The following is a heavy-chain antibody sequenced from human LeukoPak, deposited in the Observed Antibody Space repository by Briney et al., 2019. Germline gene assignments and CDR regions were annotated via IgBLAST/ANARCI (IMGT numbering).Heavy chain of an antibody. CDR1: GGTFSSYA. CDR3: ARGWSGSPFDY. J-gene: IGHJ4*02. CDR2: IIPIFGTA. Sequence: ASVKVSCKASGGTFSSYAISWVRRAPGQGLEWMGGIIPIFGTANYAQTFQGRVTITPDESTSTAYMELSSLRSEDTAVYYCARGWSGSPFDYWGQGTLVTVSS. V-gene: IGHV1-69*13. D-gene: IGHD1-26*01.